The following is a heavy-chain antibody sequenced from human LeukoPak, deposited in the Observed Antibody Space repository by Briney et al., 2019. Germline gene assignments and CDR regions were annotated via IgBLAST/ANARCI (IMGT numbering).Heavy chain of an antibody. J-gene: IGHJ4*02. CDR1: GFSFSSHA. Sequence: PGGSLRLSCAASGFSFSSHAMSWVRQAPRKRLEWVSSISGSGGSSAYADSVKGRFTISRDSSKNTLYLQMNSLRAEDTAVHYCAKGGAYDLLTGSDFDHWGQGTLVTVSS. CDR2: ISGSGGSS. V-gene: IGHV3-23*01. CDR3: AKGGAYDLLTGSDFDH. D-gene: IGHD3-9*01.